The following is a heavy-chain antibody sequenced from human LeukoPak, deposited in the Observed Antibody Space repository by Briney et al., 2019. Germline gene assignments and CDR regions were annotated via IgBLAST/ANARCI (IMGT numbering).Heavy chain of an antibody. CDR1: GFTFSSYG. CDR3: ARAFVTMLSVDY. D-gene: IGHD2-8*01. Sequence: GRSLRLSRAASGFTFSSYGMHWVRQAPGKGLEWVAVIWYDGSNKYYADSVKGRFTISRDNSKNTLYLQMNSLRAEDTAVYYCARAFVTMLSVDYWGQGTLVTVSS. J-gene: IGHJ4*02. V-gene: IGHV3-33*01. CDR2: IWYDGSNK.